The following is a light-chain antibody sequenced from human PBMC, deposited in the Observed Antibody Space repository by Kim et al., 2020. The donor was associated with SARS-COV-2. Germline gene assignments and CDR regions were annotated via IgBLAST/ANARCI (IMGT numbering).Light chain of an antibody. CDR3: QVWDSSTWV. CDR2: RDT. Sequence: SYELTQPLSVSVALGQTARITCGGNNIVTKNVHWYQQKPGQAPVLVMYRDTNRPSGIPERFSGSNSGNTATLTISRAQAGDEADYYCQVWDSSTWVLGGG. J-gene: IGLJ3*02. V-gene: IGLV3-9*01. CDR1: NIVTKN.